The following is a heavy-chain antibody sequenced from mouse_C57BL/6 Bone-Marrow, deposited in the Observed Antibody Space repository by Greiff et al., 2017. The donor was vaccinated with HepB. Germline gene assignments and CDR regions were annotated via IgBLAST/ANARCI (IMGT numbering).Heavy chain of an antibody. CDR3: ARGVYYGSSSGFAY. J-gene: IGHJ3*01. D-gene: IGHD1-1*01. V-gene: IGHV3-6*01. Sequence: ESGPGLVKPSQSLSLTCSVTGYSITSGYYWNWIRQFPGNKLEWMGYISYDGSNNYNPSLKNRISITRDTSKNQFFLKLNSVTTEDTATYYCARGVYYGSSSGFAYWGQGTLVTVSA. CDR1: GYSITSGYY. CDR2: ISYDGSN.